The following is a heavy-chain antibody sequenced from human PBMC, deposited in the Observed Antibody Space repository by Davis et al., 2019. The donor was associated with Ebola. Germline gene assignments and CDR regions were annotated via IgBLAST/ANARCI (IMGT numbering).Heavy chain of an antibody. CDR3: ARDHFFAFDF. Sequence: GESLKISCAAPGFVFSDFSMNWVRQAPGKGLEWITYITKGSDAIHYADSVKGRFTVSRDNAKNSVFLQMSSLRDEDSAVYYCARDHFFAFDFWSQGVHVSVSS. D-gene: IGHD3/OR15-3a*01. V-gene: IGHV3-48*02. J-gene: IGHJ4*02. CDR2: ITKGSDAI. CDR1: GFVFSDFS.